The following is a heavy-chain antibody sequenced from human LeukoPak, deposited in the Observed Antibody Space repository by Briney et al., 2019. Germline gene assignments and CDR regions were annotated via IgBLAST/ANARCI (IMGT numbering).Heavy chain of an antibody. CDR1: GYSISSGYY. CDR2: IYHSGST. Sequence: SETLSLTCAVSGYSISSGYYWGWIRQPPGKGLEWIGGIYHSGSTHYNPSLKSRVTISVDTSKNQFSLKLSSVTAADTAVYYCARDLSKYSYGFDAFDIWGQGTMVTVSS. CDR3: ARDLSKYSYGFDAFDI. J-gene: IGHJ3*02. D-gene: IGHD5-18*01. V-gene: IGHV4-38-2*02.